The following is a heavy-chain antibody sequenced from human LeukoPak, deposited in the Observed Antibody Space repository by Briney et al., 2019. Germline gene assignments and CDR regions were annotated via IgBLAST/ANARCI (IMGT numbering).Heavy chain of an antibody. V-gene: IGHV3-49*04. CDR3: TRDPDYDSSGYYHDY. Sequence: GRSQRLSCTASGFTFGDYAMSWVRQAPGKGLEWVGFIRSKAYGGTTEYAASVKGRFTISRDDSKSIAYLQMNSLKTEDTAVYYCTRDPDYDSSGYYHDYWGQGTLVTVSS. D-gene: IGHD3-22*01. J-gene: IGHJ4*02. CDR2: IRSKAYGGTT. CDR1: GFTFGDYA.